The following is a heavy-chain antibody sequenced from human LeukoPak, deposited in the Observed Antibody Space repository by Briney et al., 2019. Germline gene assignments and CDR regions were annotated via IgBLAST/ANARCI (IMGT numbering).Heavy chain of an antibody. D-gene: IGHD4-11*01. J-gene: IGHJ4*02. V-gene: IGHV3-21*04. CDR1: GFTFSTYS. CDR3: AKARSHSINDFDY. CDR2: LSGSSSYL. Sequence: GGSLRLSCVASGFTFSTYSMNWVRQAPGKGLEWVSSLSGSSSYLYYADSVEGRFTISRDNAKNSLYLQMNSLRAEDTAVYYCAKARSHSINDFDYWGQGTLVTVSS.